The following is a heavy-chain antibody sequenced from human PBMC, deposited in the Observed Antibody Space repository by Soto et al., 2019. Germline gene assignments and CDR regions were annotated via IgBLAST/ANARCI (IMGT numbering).Heavy chain of an antibody. D-gene: IGHD2-15*01. CDR2: IVVGSGNT. J-gene: IGHJ4*02. V-gene: IGHV1-58*02. Sequence: QMQLVQSGPEVKKPGTSVKVSCKASGFTFTSSAMQWVRQARGQRLEWIGWIVVGSGNTNYAQKFQERVTITRDMCTSTAYLEMSSLRSEDTAVYYCAADSGYYCGGGSCYPYYFDYWGQGSLVTVSS. CDR1: GFTFTSSA. CDR3: AADSGYYCGGGSCYPYYFDY.